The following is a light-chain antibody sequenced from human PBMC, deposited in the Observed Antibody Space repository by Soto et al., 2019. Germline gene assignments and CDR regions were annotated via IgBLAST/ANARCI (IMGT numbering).Light chain of an antibody. V-gene: IGKV3-11*01. CDR1: QGIKNY. Sequence: LTQSPATLSVKPGERATLSCRASQGIKNYLAWFQQKPGQAPRLLIYDASNRATGIPVRFSGSGSGTDFTLTISSLEPEDLAVYYCQQRSNWPITFGQGTRLEIK. CDR2: DAS. CDR3: QQRSNWPIT. J-gene: IGKJ5*01.